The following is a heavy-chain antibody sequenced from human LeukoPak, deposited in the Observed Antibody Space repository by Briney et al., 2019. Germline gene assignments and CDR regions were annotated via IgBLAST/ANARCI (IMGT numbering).Heavy chain of an antibody. D-gene: IGHD2-21*02. V-gene: IGHV3-30*18. CDR2: ISYDGSTK. CDR1: GFTFSSYG. Sequence: PGGSLRLSCAASGFTFSSYGIHWVRQAPGKGLEWVAFISYDGSTKYYADSVEGRFTISRDNSKNTLYVQMNSLRAKDTAVYYCAKDERWRRSDFHGGFDYWGQGALVTVSS. J-gene: IGHJ4*02. CDR3: AKDERWRRSDFHGGFDY.